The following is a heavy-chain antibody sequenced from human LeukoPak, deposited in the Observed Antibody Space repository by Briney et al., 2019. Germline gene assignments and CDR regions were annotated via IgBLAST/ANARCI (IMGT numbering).Heavy chain of an antibody. CDR2: IWYDGSNK. D-gene: IGHD6-19*01. CDR1: GFTFSSYG. J-gene: IGHJ4*02. CDR3: ARASYSSGWYYFDY. Sequence: GRSLRLSCAASGFTFSSYGMHWVRQALGKGLEWVAVIWYDGSNKYYADSVKGRFTISRDNSKNTLYLQMNSLRAEDTAVYYCARASYSSGWYYFDYWGQGTLVTVSS. V-gene: IGHV3-33*01.